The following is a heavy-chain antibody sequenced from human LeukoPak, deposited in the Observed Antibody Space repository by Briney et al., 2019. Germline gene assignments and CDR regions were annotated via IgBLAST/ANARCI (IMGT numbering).Heavy chain of an antibody. CDR2: IYQSGST. CDR3: ARNGAGWYFDY. J-gene: IGHJ4*02. V-gene: IGHV4-4*02. CDR1: GGSISSRNW. Sequence: PSETLSLTCAVSGGSISSRNWWRWVRQPPGKGLEWIGEIYQSGSTNYSPSLKSRVTISVDKSKNQFSLNLTSVTAADTAVYYCARNGAGWYFDYWGQGTLVTVSS. D-gene: IGHD1-26*01.